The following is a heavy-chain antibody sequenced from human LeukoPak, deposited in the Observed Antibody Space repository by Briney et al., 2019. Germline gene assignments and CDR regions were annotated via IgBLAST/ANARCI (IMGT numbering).Heavy chain of an antibody. J-gene: IGHJ6*02. CDR1: GFTVSSNY. V-gene: IGHV3-53*01. Sequence: GGSLRLSCAASGFTVSSNYMSWVRQAPGKGLEWVSVIYSGGSTYYANSVKGRFTISRDNSKNTLYLQMSSLRAEDTAVYYCARFTYYDFWSGYLAFSRYGMDVWGQGTTVTVSS. CDR3: ARFTYYDFWSGYLAFSRYGMDV. CDR2: IYSGGST. D-gene: IGHD3-3*01.